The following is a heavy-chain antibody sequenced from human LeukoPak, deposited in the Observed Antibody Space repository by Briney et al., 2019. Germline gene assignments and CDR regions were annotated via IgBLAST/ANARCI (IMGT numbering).Heavy chain of an antibody. CDR3: AKGSRVLWFGELFQAASDY. V-gene: IGHV3-23*01. D-gene: IGHD3-10*01. CDR2: ISDSGGST. CDR1: GFTFSSYS. Sequence: GGSLRLSCAASGFTFSSYSMSWVRQAPGKGLEWVSAISDSGGSTYYADSVKGRFTISRDNSKNTLYLQMNSLRAEDTAVYYCAKGSRVLWFGELFQAASDYWGQGTLVTVSS. J-gene: IGHJ4*02.